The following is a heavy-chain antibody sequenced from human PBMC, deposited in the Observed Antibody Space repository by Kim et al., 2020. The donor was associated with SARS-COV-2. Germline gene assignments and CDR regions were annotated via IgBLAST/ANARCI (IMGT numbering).Heavy chain of an antibody. V-gene: IGHV3-30*04. D-gene: IGHD3-9*01. CDR3: ARDMAYYDILTGYYYGMDV. CDR2: ISYDGSNK. Sequence: GGSLRLSCAASGFTFSSYAMHWVRQAPGKGLEWVAVISYDGSNKYYADSVKGRFTISRDNSKNTLYLQMNSLRAEDTAVYYCARDMAYYDILTGYYYGMDVGGQGTTVTVSS. CDR1: GFTFSSYA. J-gene: IGHJ6*02.